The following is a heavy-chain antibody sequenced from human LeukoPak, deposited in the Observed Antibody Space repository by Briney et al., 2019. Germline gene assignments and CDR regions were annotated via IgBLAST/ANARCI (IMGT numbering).Heavy chain of an antibody. CDR2: IYPGDSDT. CDR3: ARGLTGYSSGWTQNYYYYYMDV. V-gene: IGHV5-51*01. D-gene: IGHD6-19*01. CDR1: GYSFTSYW. J-gene: IGHJ6*03. Sequence: GESLKISCKGSGYSFTSYWIGWVRQMPGKSLEWMGIIYPGDSDTRYSPSFQGQVTISADKSISTAYLQWSSLKASDTAMYYCARGLTGYSSGWTQNYYYYYMDVWGKGTTVTVSS.